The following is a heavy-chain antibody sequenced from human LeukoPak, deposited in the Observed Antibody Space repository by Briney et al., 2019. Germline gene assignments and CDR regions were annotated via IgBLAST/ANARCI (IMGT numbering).Heavy chain of an antibody. CDR2: ISSSSSTI. V-gene: IGHV3-48*01. D-gene: IGHD3-10*01. CDR1: GFTFSSYS. Sequence: GGSLRLSCAASGFTFSSYSINWVRQAPGKGLEWVSYISSSSSTIYYADSVKGRFTISRDNAKNSLYLQMNSLKTEDTAVYYCTTSISVVRKFDYWGQGTLVTVSS. CDR3: TTSISVVRKFDY. J-gene: IGHJ4*02.